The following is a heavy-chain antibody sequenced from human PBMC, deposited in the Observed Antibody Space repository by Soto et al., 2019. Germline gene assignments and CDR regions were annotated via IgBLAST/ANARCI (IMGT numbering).Heavy chain of an antibody. CDR1: GFTFSSYW. CDR2: INSDGSST. D-gene: IGHD2-15*01. J-gene: IGHJ6*03. CDR3: ARESCSGGSCYYMDV. V-gene: IGHV3-74*01. Sequence: PGGSLRLSCAASGFTFSSYWMHWVRQAPGKGLVWVSRINSDGSSTSYADSVKGRFTISRDNAKNTLYLQMNSLRAEDTAVYYCARESCSGGSCYYMDVWGKGTTVTVSS.